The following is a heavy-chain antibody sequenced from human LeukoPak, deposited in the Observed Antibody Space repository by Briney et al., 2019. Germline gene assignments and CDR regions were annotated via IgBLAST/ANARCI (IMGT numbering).Heavy chain of an antibody. Sequence: SETLSLTCTVSGGSISSYYWSWIRQPPGKGLEWIGYSGSTNYNPSRKSRVTISVDTSKNQFSLKLSSVTAADTAVYYCARHPRDRIAARRTFFDYWGQGTLVTVSS. CDR2: SGST. D-gene: IGHD6-6*01. CDR1: GGSISSYY. V-gene: IGHV4-59*08. CDR3: ARHPRDRIAARRTFFDY. J-gene: IGHJ4*02.